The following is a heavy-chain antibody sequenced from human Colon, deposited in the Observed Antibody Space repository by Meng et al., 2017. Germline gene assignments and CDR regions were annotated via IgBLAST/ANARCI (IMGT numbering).Heavy chain of an antibody. CDR2: IYWDDDA. CDR3: AHGVVASATLGAWFDS. Sequence: QITLKEFGPTLVKPTQTLPLTCSFSGFSLNTDGVAVGWILQPPGKAPEWLALIYWDDDARYSPSLKNRLSITQDAAKNQVVLTMTNMESVDTATYFCAHGVVASATLGAWFDSWGQGTLVTVSS. CDR1: GFSLNTDGVA. J-gene: IGHJ5*01. V-gene: IGHV2-5*02. D-gene: IGHD2-15*01.